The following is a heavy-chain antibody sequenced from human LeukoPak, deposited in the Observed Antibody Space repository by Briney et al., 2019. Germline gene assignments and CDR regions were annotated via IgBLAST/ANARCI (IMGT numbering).Heavy chain of an antibody. CDR2: IGTAGDT. Sequence: GGSLRPSCATSGFTFRNFDLHWVRQATGEGLEWVSAIGTAGDTYYPDSVKGRFTISRDNAKNSLYLQMNNLRVGDTAVYYCSRGGAPAGYAYDIWGHGTVVTVSS. V-gene: IGHV3-13*01. CDR3: SRGGAPAGYAYDI. J-gene: IGHJ3*02. CDR1: GFTFRNFD. D-gene: IGHD6-13*01.